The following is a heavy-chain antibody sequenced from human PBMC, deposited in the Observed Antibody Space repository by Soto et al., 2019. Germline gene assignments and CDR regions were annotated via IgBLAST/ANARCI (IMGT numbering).Heavy chain of an antibody. V-gene: IGHV1-69*02. Sequence: QVQLVQSGAEVKKPGSSVKVSCKASGGTFSSYTISWVRQAPGQGLEWMGRIIPILGIANYAQKFQGRVTITADKSTSTAYMELSSLRSEDTAVYYCARDIVVGYYFDYWGQGTLVTVSS. CDR3: ARDIVVGYYFDY. CDR1: GGTFSSYT. J-gene: IGHJ4*02. CDR2: IIPILGIA. D-gene: IGHD2-2*01.